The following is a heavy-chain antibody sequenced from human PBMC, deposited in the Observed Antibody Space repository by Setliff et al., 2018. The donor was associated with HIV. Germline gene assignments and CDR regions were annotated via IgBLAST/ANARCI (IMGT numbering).Heavy chain of an antibody. CDR1: GGSISSYY. V-gene: IGHV4-4*07. J-gene: IGHJ4*02. D-gene: IGHD3-16*01. CDR3: ARGGGTGSFDY. Sequence: SETLSLTCTVSGGSISSYYRNWIRQPAGKGLEWIGRIFSSGTTNYNPSLQSRITMSVDTSKNQFSLKLSSVTAADTAVYYCARGGGTGSFDYWGQGTLVTVLL. CDR2: IFSSGTT.